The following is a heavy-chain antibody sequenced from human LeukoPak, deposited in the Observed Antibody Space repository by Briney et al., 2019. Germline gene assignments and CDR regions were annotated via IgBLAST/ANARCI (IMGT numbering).Heavy chain of an antibody. CDR2: INPNSGGT. CDR3: AREGRWLRFRWFDP. V-gene: IGHV1-2*02. D-gene: IGHD5-12*01. Sequence: ASVKVSCKASGYTFTGYYMHWVRQAPGQGLEWMGWINPNSGGTNYAQKFQGRVTMTRDTSISTAYMELSRLRSDDTAAYYCAREGRWLRFRWFDPWGQGTLVTVSS. J-gene: IGHJ5*02. CDR1: GYTFTGYY.